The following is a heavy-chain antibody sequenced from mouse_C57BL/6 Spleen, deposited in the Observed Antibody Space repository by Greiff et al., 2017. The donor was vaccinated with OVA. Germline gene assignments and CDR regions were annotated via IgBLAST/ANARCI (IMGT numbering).Heavy chain of an antibody. CDR1: GYSITSGYY. CDR3: ARGPYGSSFFAY. D-gene: IGHD1-1*01. V-gene: IGHV3-6*01. J-gene: IGHJ3*01. Sequence: EVQLQESGPGLVKPSQSLSLTCSVTGYSITSGYYWNWIRQFPGNKLEWMGYISYDGSNNYNPSLKNRISITRDTSKNQFFLKLNSVTTEDTATYYCARGPYGSSFFAYWGQGTLVTVSA. CDR2: ISYDGSN.